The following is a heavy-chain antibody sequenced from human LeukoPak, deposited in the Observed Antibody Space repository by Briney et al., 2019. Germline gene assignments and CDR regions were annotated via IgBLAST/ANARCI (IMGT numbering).Heavy chain of an antibody. Sequence: GGSLRLSCAAFGFTFSDYILDWVRQAPGKGLEWVGRIRRGANSYTTEYAASVKCRFTISRDDSKNSLYLHMNSLKTEDTAVYHCARDGGEGGNSAFDIWGQGTMVTVSS. V-gene: IGHV3-72*01. CDR1: GFTFSDYI. CDR2: IRRGANSYTT. J-gene: IGHJ3*02. D-gene: IGHD3-16*01. CDR3: ARDGGEGGNSAFDI.